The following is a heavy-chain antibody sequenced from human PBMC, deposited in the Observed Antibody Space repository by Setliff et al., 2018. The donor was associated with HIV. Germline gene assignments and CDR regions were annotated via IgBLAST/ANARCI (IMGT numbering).Heavy chain of an antibody. J-gene: IGHJ4*02. D-gene: IGHD6-13*01. CDR1: GGSIGN. CDR2: MSNSGSP. CDR3: ARQAGAYSSSLFDF. V-gene: IGHV4-59*08. Sequence: LSLTCSVSGGSIGNRAWIRQPPGEGLEWIGYMSNSGSPKYSPSLRDRVIISADTSKNQFSLRLRSVTAADTAIYYCARQAGAYSSSLFDFWGRGILVTVSS.